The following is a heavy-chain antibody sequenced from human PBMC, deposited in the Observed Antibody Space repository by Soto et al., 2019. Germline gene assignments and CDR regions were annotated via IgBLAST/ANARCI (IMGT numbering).Heavy chain of an antibody. D-gene: IGHD1-1*01. Sequence: EVQLVESGGGLVQPGESLRLSCAVSGFTFSTYCMHWVRQVPGKGLVWVSRINVDGSYIDYADSVKGRFAISRDNAENTLYLQMNNVRAEDTAVYYCVRGSSPWNGIDYWGQGTLVTVPS. CDR1: GFTFSTYC. CDR2: INVDGSYI. CDR3: VRGSSPWNGIDY. J-gene: IGHJ4*02. V-gene: IGHV3-74*01.